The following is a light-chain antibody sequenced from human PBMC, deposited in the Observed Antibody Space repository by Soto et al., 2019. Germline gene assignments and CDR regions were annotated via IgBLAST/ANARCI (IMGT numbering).Light chain of an antibody. V-gene: IGKV1-5*01. CDR1: QSISSW. CDR2: DAS. CDR3: QQQGT. Sequence: DIQMTQSPSTLSASVGDRVTIPCRASQSISSWLAWYPQKPGKAPKLVIYDASTLESGVPARFSGSGSGTEFTLTISSLQPDDFATYYCQQQGTFGQGTKVDIK. J-gene: IGKJ1*01.